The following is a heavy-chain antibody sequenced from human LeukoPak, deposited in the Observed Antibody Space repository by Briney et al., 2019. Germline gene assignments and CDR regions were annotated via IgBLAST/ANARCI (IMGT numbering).Heavy chain of an antibody. CDR3: AKDSQPSRVVPNLWYFDY. J-gene: IGHJ4*02. Sequence: PGGSLRLSCAASGFTFSSYAMSWVRQAPGKGLEWVSGISGSGGSTYYADPVKGRFTISRDNSKNTLYLQMNSLRAEDTAVYYCAKDSQPSRVVPNLWYFDYWGQGTLVTVSS. CDR1: GFTFSSYA. CDR2: ISGSGGST. D-gene: IGHD3-3*01. V-gene: IGHV3-23*01.